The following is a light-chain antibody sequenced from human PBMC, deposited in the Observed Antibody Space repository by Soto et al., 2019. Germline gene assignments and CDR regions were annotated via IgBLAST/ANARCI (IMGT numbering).Light chain of an antibody. Sequence: QSALTQPPSASGSPGQSVTISCTGTSSDVGGYNFVSWYQHHPGKAPKLIIYEVNKRPSGVPNRLSGSKSGNTASLTVSGLQAVDEADYYCNSYAGSNIYVFGTGTKLTVL. CDR3: NSYAGSNIYV. J-gene: IGLJ1*01. CDR2: EVN. V-gene: IGLV2-8*01. CDR1: SSDVGGYNF.